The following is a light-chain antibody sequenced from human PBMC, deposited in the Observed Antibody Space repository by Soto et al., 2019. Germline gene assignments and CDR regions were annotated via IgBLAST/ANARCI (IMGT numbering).Light chain of an antibody. Sequence: QLVLTQSPSASASLGASVNLTCTLSSGHSSNAIAWHQQQPEKGPRYLMKLNSDGSHSKGDGIPDRFSGSSSGAERYLTIASLQSEDEADYYCQTWGTGIVVFGGGTQLTVL. J-gene: IGLJ2*01. V-gene: IGLV4-69*01. CDR3: QTWGTGIVV. CDR1: SGHSSNA. CDR2: LNSDGSH.